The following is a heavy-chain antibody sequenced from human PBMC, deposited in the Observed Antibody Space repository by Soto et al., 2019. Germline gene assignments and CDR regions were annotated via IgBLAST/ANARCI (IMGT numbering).Heavy chain of an antibody. CDR2: MDPNSGST. CDR3: ARERKFDFWRKGLDV. D-gene: IGHD3-3*01. CDR1: GYTFTSYD. J-gene: IGHJ6*02. V-gene: IGHV1-8*01. Sequence: ASVKVSCKASGYTFTSYDINWVRQAPGQGLEWLGRMDPNSGSTGYAQNFQGRVTMTRNISINTAHMELSSLRSEDTAVYYCARERKFDFWRKGLDVWGQGTTVT.